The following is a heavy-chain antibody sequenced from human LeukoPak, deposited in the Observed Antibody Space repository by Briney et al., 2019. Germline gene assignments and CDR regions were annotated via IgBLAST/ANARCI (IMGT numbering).Heavy chain of an antibody. CDR3: AKDMGYNTGWTRFDY. Sequence: PGGSLRLSCAATGFTFSSYGTHLVRQARGKGLEWVAFIRYDGSNQYYADSVKGRFTISRDSSKNTLYLQMNSLRGDDTAVYYCAKDMGYNTGWTRFDYWGQGTLVTVSS. D-gene: IGHD6-19*01. CDR2: IRYDGSNQ. J-gene: IGHJ4*02. CDR1: GFTFSSYG. V-gene: IGHV3-30*02.